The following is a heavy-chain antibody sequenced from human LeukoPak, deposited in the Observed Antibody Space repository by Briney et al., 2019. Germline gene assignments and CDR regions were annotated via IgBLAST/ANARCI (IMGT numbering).Heavy chain of an antibody. CDR3: ARDWDTYYYDSSGWFFDY. CDR1: GFTFSSYS. D-gene: IGHD3-22*01. Sequence: GGSLRLSCAASGFTFSSYSMNWVRQAPGKGLEWVSSISSTSSYIYYADSVKGRFTISRDNAKNSLYLQMNSLRAEDTAVYYCARDWDTYYYDSSGWFFDYWGQRTLVTVSS. CDR2: ISSTSSYI. V-gene: IGHV3-21*01. J-gene: IGHJ4*02.